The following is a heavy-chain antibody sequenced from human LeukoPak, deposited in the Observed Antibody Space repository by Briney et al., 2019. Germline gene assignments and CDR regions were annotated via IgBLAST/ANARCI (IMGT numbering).Heavy chain of an antibody. V-gene: IGHV4-31*03. D-gene: IGHD4-11*01. Sequence: NPSETLSLTCTVSGVSIGSGGYYWSWIRQHPGKGLEWIGYIYYSGSTYYNPSLKSRLTISLDTSNNQFSLKLSSVTAADTAVYYCARGPVRDYSNYWGQGTLVTVSS. CDR3: ARGPVRDYSNY. CDR1: GVSIGSGGYY. CDR2: IYYSGST. J-gene: IGHJ4*02.